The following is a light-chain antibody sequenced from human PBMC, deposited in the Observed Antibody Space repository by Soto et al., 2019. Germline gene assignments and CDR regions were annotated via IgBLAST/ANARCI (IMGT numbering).Light chain of an antibody. CDR3: QQYGSSPTT. J-gene: IGKJ1*01. CDR2: DAS. Sequence: DIQMTQSPSTLSASVGDRVTITCRASQSISSWLAWYQQKPGKAPKLLIYDASSLESGVPSRFSGSGSGTEFTLTISRLEPEDLAVYHCQQYGSSPTTFGQGTKVDI. CDR1: QSISSW. V-gene: IGKV1-5*01.